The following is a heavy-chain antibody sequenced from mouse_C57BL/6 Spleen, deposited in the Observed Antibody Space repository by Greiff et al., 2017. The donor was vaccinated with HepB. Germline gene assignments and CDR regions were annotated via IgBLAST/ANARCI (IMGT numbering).Heavy chain of an antibody. J-gene: IGHJ2*01. CDR3: ARDYRNYDYFDY. V-gene: IGHV3-6*01. CDR1: GYSITSGYY. D-gene: IGHD2-1*01. CDR2: ISYDGSN. Sequence: EVKLQESGPGLVKPSQSLSLTCSVTGYSITSGYYWNWIRQFPGNKLEWMGYISYDGSNNYNPSLKNRISITRDTSKNQFFLKLNSVTTEDTATYYCARDYRNYDYFDYWGQGTTLTVSS.